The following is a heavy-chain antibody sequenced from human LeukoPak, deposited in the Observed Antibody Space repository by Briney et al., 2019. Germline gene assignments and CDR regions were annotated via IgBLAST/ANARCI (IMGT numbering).Heavy chain of an antibody. CDR3: AKDLAYSSSWYGFDY. D-gene: IGHD6-13*01. V-gene: IGHV3-30*18. CDR1: GFTFSSYG. CDR2: ISYDGSNK. J-gene: IGHJ4*02. Sequence: GRSLRLSCAASGFTFSSYGMHWVRQAPGKGLEWVAVISYDGSNKYYADSVKGRFTISRDNSKNTLYLQMNSLRAEDTAVYYCAKDLAYSSSWYGFDYWGQGTLVTVSS.